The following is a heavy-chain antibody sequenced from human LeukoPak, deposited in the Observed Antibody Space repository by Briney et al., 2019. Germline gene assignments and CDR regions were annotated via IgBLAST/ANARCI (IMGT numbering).Heavy chain of an antibody. Sequence: PGGSLRLSCAASGFTFSSYAMSWVRQAPGKGLEGVSAISGSGISTYYAASVKGRCTISRDNSKHTLYLQMNSLRAEDTAIYYCAKDSAPAAGAYWYFNLWGRGTLVTVSS. CDR3: AKDSAPAAGAYWYFNL. J-gene: IGHJ2*01. D-gene: IGHD6-13*01. V-gene: IGHV3-23*01. CDR1: GFTFSSYA. CDR2: ISGSGIST.